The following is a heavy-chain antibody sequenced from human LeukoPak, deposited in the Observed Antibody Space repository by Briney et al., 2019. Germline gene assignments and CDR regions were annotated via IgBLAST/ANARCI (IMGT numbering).Heavy chain of an antibody. Sequence: GGSLRLSCAASGVTFSSSWMSWVRQAPGKGLECVANIKKDGSEKYYINSVKGRFTISRDNAKNSVYLQMNSLRAEDTALYYCVKDAGTAWGQGTLVTVSS. CDR3: VKDAGTA. J-gene: IGHJ5*02. V-gene: IGHV3-7*01. CDR2: IKKDGSEK. CDR1: GVTFSSSW. D-gene: IGHD2-8*02.